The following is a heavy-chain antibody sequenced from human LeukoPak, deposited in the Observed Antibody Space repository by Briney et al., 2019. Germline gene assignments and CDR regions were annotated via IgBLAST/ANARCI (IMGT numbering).Heavy chain of an antibody. CDR3: ARERYSSGWYNY. J-gene: IGHJ4*02. CDR1: GFTFSSYE. V-gene: IGHV3-48*03. Sequence: GGSLRLSCAASGFTFSSYEMNCVRQAPGKGLEWVSYISSSGSTIYYADSVKGRFTISRDNAKNSLYLQMNSLRAEDTAVYYCARERYSSGWYNYWGQGTLVTVSS. D-gene: IGHD6-19*01. CDR2: ISSSGSTI.